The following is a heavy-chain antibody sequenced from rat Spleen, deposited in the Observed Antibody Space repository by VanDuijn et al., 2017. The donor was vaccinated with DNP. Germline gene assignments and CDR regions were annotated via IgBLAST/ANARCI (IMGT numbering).Heavy chain of an antibody. Sequence: EVQLVESGGGLVQPGRSLKLSCAASGFTFRSFPMAWVRQAPTKGLEWVATFSTIGDDTFYRDSVKGRFTISRDNAKSTVYLQMNSLRSEDTAIYYCVRTDVYYGLEDWAANWGQGTLVTVSS. CDR3: VRTDVYYGLEDWAAN. CDR2: FSTIGDDT. CDR1: GFTFRSFP. V-gene: IGHV5-46*01. J-gene: IGHJ3*01. D-gene: IGHD1-6*01.